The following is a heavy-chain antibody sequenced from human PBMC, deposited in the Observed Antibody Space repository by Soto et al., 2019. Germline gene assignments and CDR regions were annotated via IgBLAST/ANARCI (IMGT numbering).Heavy chain of an antibody. CDR1: GGSFSGYY. J-gene: IGHJ1*01. CDR3: VRGICSGGSCYQYFQH. Sequence: QVQLQQWGAGLLKPSETLSLTCAVYGGSFSGYYWSWIRQPPGKGLEWIGEINHSGSTNYNPSLQSRVTKSVDTSKNQFSLNLSAVTAADTAVYYCVRGICSGGSCYQYFQHWGQGTLVTVSS. V-gene: IGHV4-34*01. D-gene: IGHD2-15*01. CDR2: INHSGST.